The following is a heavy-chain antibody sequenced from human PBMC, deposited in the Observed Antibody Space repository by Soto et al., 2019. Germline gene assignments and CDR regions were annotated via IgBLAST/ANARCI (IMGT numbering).Heavy chain of an antibody. CDR2: IYYSGST. CDR1: GGSISSSSYY. Sequence: PSETLSLTCTVSGGSISSSSYYWGWIRQPPGKGLEWIGGIYYSGSTYYNPSLKSRVTISVDTSKNQFSLKLSSVTAADTAVYYCARCRVDYVWGSYRYSYYYYGMDVWGQGTTVTVSS. V-gene: IGHV4-39*01. J-gene: IGHJ6*02. CDR3: ARCRVDYVWGSYRYSYYYYGMDV. D-gene: IGHD3-16*02.